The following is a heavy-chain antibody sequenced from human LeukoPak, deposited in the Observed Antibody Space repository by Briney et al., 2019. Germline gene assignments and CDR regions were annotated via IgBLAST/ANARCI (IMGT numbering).Heavy chain of an antibody. J-gene: IGHJ4*02. CDR3: ASTTIFGAVIINY. V-gene: IGHV4-34*01. Sequence: SETLSLTCAVYGGSFSGYYWSWIRQPPGKGLEWIGEINHSGSTNYNPSLKSRVTISVDTSKNQFSLKLSSVTAADTAVYYCASTTIFGAVIINYWGQGTLVTVSS. CDR2: INHSGST. D-gene: IGHD3-3*01. CDR1: GGSFSGYY.